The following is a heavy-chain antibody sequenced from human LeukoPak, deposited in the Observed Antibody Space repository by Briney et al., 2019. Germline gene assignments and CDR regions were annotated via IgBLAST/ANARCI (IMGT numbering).Heavy chain of an antibody. Sequence: ASVKVSCKASGYTFTGYYMHWVRQGPGQGLEWMGWINPNSGGTNYAQKFQGRVTMTRDTSISTAYMELSRLRSDDTAVYYCARGHYYGSGPNDYWGQGTLVTVSS. V-gene: IGHV1-2*02. J-gene: IGHJ4*02. CDR3: ARGHYYGSGPNDY. CDR1: GYTFTGYY. CDR2: INPNSGGT. D-gene: IGHD3-10*01.